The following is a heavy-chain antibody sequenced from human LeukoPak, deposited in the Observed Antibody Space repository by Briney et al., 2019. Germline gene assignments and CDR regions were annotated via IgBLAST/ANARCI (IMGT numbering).Heavy chain of an antibody. J-gene: IGHJ4*02. CDR1: GGSISSYY. CDR3: ARAGSGALRD. Sequence: PSETLSLTCNVSGGSISSYYWSWIRQPAGKGLKWIGRIYTSGSTSYNPSLKSRVTMSVDTSKNQFSLKLSSVTAADTAVYYCARAGSGALRDWGQGTLVTVSS. V-gene: IGHV4-4*07. CDR2: IYTSGST. D-gene: IGHD3-10*01.